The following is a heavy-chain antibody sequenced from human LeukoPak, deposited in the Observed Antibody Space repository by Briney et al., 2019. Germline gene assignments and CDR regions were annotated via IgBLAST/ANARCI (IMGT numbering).Heavy chain of an antibody. CDR3: ARREYCSGGSCKGFDP. Sequence: PGGSLRLSCAASGFTFSTNWMSWVRQAPGKGLEWVANIKQDGSEKYYVDSVKGRFTISRDNAKNSMYLQMNSPRAEDTAVYYCARREYCSGGSCKGFDPWGQGTLVTVSS. V-gene: IGHV3-7*02. J-gene: IGHJ5*02. D-gene: IGHD2-15*01. CDR2: IKQDGSEK. CDR1: GFTFSTNW.